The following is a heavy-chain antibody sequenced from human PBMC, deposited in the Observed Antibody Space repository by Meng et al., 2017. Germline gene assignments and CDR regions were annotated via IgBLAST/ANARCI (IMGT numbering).Heavy chain of an antibody. J-gene: IGHJ4*02. CDR3: ARVEPHVLLWFGELYAYFGY. V-gene: IGHV3-30*04. D-gene: IGHD3-10*01. CDR2: ISYDGSNK. CDR1: GFTFSSYA. Sequence: GESLQISCAASGFTFSSYAMHWVRQAPGKGLEWVAVISYDGSNKYYADSVKGRFTISRDNSKITLYLQMNSLRAEDTAVYYCARVEPHVLLWFGELYAYFGYWGQGTLVTVSS.